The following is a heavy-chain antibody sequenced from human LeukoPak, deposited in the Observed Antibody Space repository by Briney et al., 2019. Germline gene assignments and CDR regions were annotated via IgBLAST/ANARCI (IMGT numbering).Heavy chain of an antibody. D-gene: IGHD2/OR15-2a*01. CDR3: ARSPRSLYYFDY. Sequence: SETLSLTCSVSDGSINSYYWNWIRRPPGKGLEWIGYIYYSGSTNYNPSLKSRVTISVDTSKNQFSLKLSSVTAADTAVYYCARSPRSLYYFDYWGQGTLVTVSS. V-gene: IGHV4-59*01. J-gene: IGHJ4*02. CDR2: IYYSGST. CDR1: DGSINSYY.